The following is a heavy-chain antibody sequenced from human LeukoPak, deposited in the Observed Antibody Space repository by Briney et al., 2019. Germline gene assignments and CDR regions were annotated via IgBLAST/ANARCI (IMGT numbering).Heavy chain of an antibody. D-gene: IGHD1-26*01. V-gene: IGHV1-69*06. CDR1: GGTFSSYA. CDR3: AREVGGSYSKEHAFDI. Sequence: ASVKVSCKASGGTFSSYAISWVRQAPGQGLEWMGGIIPIFGTANYAQKFQGRVTITADKSTSTAYMELSSLRSEDTAVYYCAREVGGSYSKEHAFDIWGQGTMVTVSS. J-gene: IGHJ3*02. CDR2: IIPIFGTA.